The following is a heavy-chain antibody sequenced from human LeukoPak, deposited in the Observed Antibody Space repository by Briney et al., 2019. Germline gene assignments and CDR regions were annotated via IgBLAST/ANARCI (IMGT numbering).Heavy chain of an antibody. CDR1: GGSFSGYY. J-gene: IGHJ4*02. CDR2: INHSGST. Sequence: PSETLSLTCAVYGGSFSGYYWSWIRQPPGKGLEWIGEINHSGSTNYNPSLKSRVTISVDTSKNQFSLKLSSVTAADTAVYYCARVALGGITIFGVVTTRHAFDYWGQGTLVTASS. V-gene: IGHV4-34*01. D-gene: IGHD3-3*01. CDR3: ARVALGGITIFGVVTTRHAFDY.